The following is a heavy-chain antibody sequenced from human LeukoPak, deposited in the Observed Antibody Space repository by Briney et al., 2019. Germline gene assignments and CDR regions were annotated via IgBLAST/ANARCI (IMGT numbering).Heavy chain of an antibody. CDR1: GGSISSGSYS. D-gene: IGHD3-10*01. J-gene: IGHJ3*02. Sequence: PSETLSLTCTVSGGSISSGSYSWSWIRQPAGKGLEWIGRIYTSGSTNYNPSLKSRVTISVDTSKNQFSLKLSSVTAADTAVYYCARDRYYYASGEDAFDIWGQGTMVTVSS. CDR3: ARDRYYYASGEDAFDI. V-gene: IGHV4-61*02. CDR2: IYTSGST.